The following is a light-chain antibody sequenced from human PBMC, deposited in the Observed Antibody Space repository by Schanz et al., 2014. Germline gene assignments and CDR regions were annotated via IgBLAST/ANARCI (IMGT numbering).Light chain of an antibody. Sequence: QSALTQPRSVSGSPGQSVTISCTGTSSDVGGYNYVSWYQQHPGKAPKLIIYEVSKRPSGVSNRFSGSKSGNTASLTISGLQAEDEADYFCCSYAGRSTYVLFGGGTKLTVL. CDR3: CSYAGRSTYVL. J-gene: IGLJ2*01. V-gene: IGLV2-11*01. CDR1: SSDVGGYNY. CDR2: EVS.